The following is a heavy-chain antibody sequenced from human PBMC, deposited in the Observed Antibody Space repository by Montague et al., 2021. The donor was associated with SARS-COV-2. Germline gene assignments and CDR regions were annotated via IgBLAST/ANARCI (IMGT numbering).Heavy chain of an antibody. D-gene: IGHD5-24*01. V-gene: IGHV4-31*03. J-gene: IGHJ2*01. Sequence: TLSLTCTVSGGSISGGNYYWTWIRQPPGKGLEWIAYIYYTGSTXYKPSLKSRLRTSLDTSKNQFSLTLTSVTAADTAIYYCARNRGWRSGGAGYMDLWGRGTLVTVSS. CDR1: GGSISGGNYY. CDR2: IYYTGST. CDR3: ARNRGWRSGGAGYMDL.